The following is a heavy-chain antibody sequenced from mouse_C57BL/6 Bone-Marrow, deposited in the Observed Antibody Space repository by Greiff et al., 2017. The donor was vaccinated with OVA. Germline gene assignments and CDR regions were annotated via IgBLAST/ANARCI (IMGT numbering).Heavy chain of an antibody. J-gene: IGHJ2*01. CDR1: GFTFSDYG. Sequence: EVNVVESGGGLVKPGGSLKLSCAASGFTFSDYGIHWFLPSPSPFLDWVAYISSGSSTIYYADTVKGRFTISRDNAKNTLFLQMTSLRSEDTAMYYCARDYGSDYWGQGTTLTVSS. CDR2: ISSGSSTI. CDR3: ARDYGSDY. V-gene: IGHV5-17*01. D-gene: IGHD1-1*01.